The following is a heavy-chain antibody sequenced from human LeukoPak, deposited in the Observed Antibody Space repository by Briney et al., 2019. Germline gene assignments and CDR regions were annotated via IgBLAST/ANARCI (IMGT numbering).Heavy chain of an antibody. J-gene: IGHJ3*02. CDR3: ARDPSSTYYYDSSGANDAFDI. D-gene: IGHD3-22*01. CDR1: GYTFTSYA. V-gene: IGHV1-3*03. Sequence: ASVKVSCKASGYTFTSYAMHWVRQAPGQRLEWMGWINAGNGNTKYSQEFQGRVTITADKSTSTAYMELSSLRSEDTAVYYCARDPSSTYYYDSSGANDAFDIWGQGTMVTVSS. CDR2: INAGNGNT.